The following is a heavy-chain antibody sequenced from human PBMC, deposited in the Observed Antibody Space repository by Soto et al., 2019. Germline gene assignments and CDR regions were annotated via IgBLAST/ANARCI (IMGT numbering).Heavy chain of an antibody. Sequence: QVQLVESGGGVVQPGRSLRLSCAASGFTFSSYGMHWVRQAPGKELEWVAVISYDGSNKYYADSVKGRFTISRDNYKNTLYLQMNSLRADDTAVYYCAKEWGIALPATVDYWGQGTLVTVSS. CDR2: ISYDGSNK. CDR1: GFTFSSYG. V-gene: IGHV3-30*18. D-gene: IGHD6-13*01. CDR3: AKEWGIALPATVDY. J-gene: IGHJ4*02.